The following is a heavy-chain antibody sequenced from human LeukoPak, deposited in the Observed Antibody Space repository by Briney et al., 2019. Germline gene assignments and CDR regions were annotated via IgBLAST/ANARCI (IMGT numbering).Heavy chain of an antibody. V-gene: IGHV3-23*01. CDR1: GFTFSTYA. J-gene: IGHJ4*02. CDR2: ISAYGEST. D-gene: IGHD1-26*01. Sequence: GGSLRLSCKASGFTFSTYAMSWVRQAPGKGLQWVSSISAYGESTYHADSVKGRFTTSRDNSKDTLSLHMGSLRADDTAVYYCARRGKVGLPTYFDYWGQGTLVTVSS. CDR3: ARRGKVGLPTYFDY.